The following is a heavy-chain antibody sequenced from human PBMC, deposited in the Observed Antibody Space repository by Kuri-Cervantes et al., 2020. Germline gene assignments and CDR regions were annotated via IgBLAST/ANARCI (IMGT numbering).Heavy chain of an antibody. V-gene: IGHV3-38-3*01. CDR3: AKVDAGSYYNKYFRH. CDR2: ISGGST. CDR1: GFTVSSNE. D-gene: IGHD1-26*01. J-gene: IGHJ1*01. Sequence: GESLKISCAASGFTVSSNEMSWVRQAPGKGLEWVSSISGGSTYYADSRKGRFTISRDNAKNSLYLQMNSLGAEDTALYYCAKVDAGSYYNKYFRHWGQGTLVTVSS.